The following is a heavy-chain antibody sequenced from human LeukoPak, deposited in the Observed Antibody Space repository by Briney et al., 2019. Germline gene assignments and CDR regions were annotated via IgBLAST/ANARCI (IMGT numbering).Heavy chain of an antibody. J-gene: IGHJ4*02. Sequence: RASETLSLTCVVYGGSLSDYYWSWIRQPPGKGLEWIGKIDHSGSTTYNPSLKSRVTISVDTSKNQFSLNVSSVTAADTAVYYCARVDVAVVVAATYDYWGQGTLVTVSS. V-gene: IGHV4-34*01. D-gene: IGHD2-15*01. CDR1: GGSLSDYY. CDR2: IDHSGST. CDR3: ARVDVAVVVAATYDY.